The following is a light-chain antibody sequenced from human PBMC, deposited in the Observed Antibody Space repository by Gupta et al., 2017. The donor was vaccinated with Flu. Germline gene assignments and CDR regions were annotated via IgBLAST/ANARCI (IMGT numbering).Light chain of an antibody. Sequence: NCKSSRSLLYRSNNKNYLAWYQQKPGQPPKLLIYLASTRESGVPDRFSGSGSWTDFTLTISSLQAAYVAFYYCQQYLSTPETFGQGTKVEIK. CDR1: RSLLYRSNNKNY. J-gene: IGKJ1*01. CDR2: LAS. V-gene: IGKV4-1*01. CDR3: QQYLSTPET.